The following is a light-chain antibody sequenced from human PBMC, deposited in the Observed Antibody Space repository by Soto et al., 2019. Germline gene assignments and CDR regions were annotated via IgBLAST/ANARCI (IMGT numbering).Light chain of an antibody. CDR3: SSYRTSGPFV. Sequence: QSALTQPASVSGSPGQSIAISCTGTSSDVGGYNYVSWYQQLPGKAPKLLISEVSNRPSGVSHRFSASKSGTTASLTSSGLQAEDEADYYCSSYRTSGPFVFGTGTKLTVL. V-gene: IGLV2-14*01. CDR2: EVS. CDR1: SSDVGGYNY. J-gene: IGLJ1*01.